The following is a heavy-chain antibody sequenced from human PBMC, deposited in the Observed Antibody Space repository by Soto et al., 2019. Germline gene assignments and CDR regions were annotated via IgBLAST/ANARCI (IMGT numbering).Heavy chain of an antibody. CDR2: ISGSGGYR. CDR3: ASPKGGAFDI. CDR1: GFIFSSYV. J-gene: IGHJ3*02. D-gene: IGHD3-16*01. V-gene: IGHV3-21*01. Sequence: EVQLVESGGGLVKPGGSLILSCTASGFIFSSYVMNWVRQAPGKGLEWVSSISGSGGYRLYADSVKGRFTISRDNAENSLFLQMNSLRAEDTAVYYCASPKGGAFDIWGQGTMVTVSS.